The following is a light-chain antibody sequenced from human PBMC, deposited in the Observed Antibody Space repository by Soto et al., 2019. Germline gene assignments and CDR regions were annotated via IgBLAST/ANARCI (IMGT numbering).Light chain of an antibody. Sequence: ENVLTQYPGTLSLSPGERATLSCRASQSVSSSNLAWYQQKPGQAPRLVIYGASSRATGIPDRFSGSGSGTDFTLTISRLEPEDFAVYYCQQYVSAPWTCGQGPKVEIK. J-gene: IGKJ1*01. CDR3: QQYVSAPWT. V-gene: IGKV3-20*01. CDR2: GAS. CDR1: QSVSSSN.